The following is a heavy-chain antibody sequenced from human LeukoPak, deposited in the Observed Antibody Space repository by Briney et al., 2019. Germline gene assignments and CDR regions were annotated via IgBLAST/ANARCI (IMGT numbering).Heavy chain of an antibody. CDR1: GYTFTSYD. J-gene: IGHJ6*03. V-gene: IGHV1-8*01. D-gene: IGHD3-3*01. CDR2: MNPNSGNT. Sequence: GASVKVSCKASGYTFTSYDINWVRQATGQGLEWMGWMNPNSGNTGYAQKFQGRVTMTRNTSISTAYMELSSLRSEDTAVYYCARFNYDFWSGYYWYYYYYMDVWGKGTTVTASS. CDR3: ARFNYDFWSGYYWYYYYYMDV.